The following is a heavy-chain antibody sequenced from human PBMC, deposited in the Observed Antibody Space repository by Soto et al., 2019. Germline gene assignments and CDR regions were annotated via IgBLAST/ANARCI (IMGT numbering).Heavy chain of an antibody. V-gene: IGHV1-69*13. J-gene: IGHJ5*02. CDR3: ARDLGGYDYVWGSYRHGWFDP. D-gene: IGHD3-16*02. CDR1: GGTFSSYA. Sequence: SVKVSCKASGGTFSSYAISWVRQAPGQGLEWMGGIIPIFGTANYAQKFQGRVTITADESTSTAYMELSSLRSEDTAVYYCARDLGGYDYVWGSYRHGWFDPRGQGTLVTVS. CDR2: IIPIFGTA.